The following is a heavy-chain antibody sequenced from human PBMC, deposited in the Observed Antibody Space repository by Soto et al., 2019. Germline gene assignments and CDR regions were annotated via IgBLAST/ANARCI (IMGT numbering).Heavy chain of an antibody. Sequence: SETLSLTCTVSGGSIISGYWSWIRQPPGEGLEWIGYISYSGNTNYNPSLKSRVTMSVDTPKNQFSLRLSSVTTADTAVYYCAGLRGYAGSPIDYWGQGTL. CDR3: AGLRGYAGSPIDY. J-gene: IGHJ4*02. CDR2: ISYSGNT. D-gene: IGHD2-15*01. CDR1: GGSIISGY. V-gene: IGHV4-59*01.